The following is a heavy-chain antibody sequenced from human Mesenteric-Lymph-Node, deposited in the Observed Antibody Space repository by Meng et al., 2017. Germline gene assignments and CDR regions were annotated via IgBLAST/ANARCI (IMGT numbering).Heavy chain of an antibody. CDR1: GYSISSGYY. J-gene: IGHJ6*02. Sequence: SDTLSLTCTVSGYSISSGYYWGWIRQPPGKGLEWIGSIYHSGSTYYNPSLKSRVTISVDTSKNQFSLKLSSVTAADTAVYYCASFVGATDYYYYGMDVWGQGTTVTVSS. CDR2: IYHSGST. V-gene: IGHV4-38-2*02. CDR3: ASFVGATDYYYYGMDV. D-gene: IGHD1-26*01.